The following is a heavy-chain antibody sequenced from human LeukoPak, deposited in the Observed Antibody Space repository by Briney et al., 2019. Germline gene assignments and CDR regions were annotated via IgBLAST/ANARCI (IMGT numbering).Heavy chain of an antibody. CDR3: AKHIAGFLGYYYSLDV. CDR2: ISWNSGTI. D-gene: IGHD3-10*01. V-gene: IGHV3-9*01. CDR1: GFTFDDYA. Sequence: QPGRSLRLSCTVSGFTFDDYAMHWARQAPGKGLEWVSGISWNSGTIEYAASVKGRFTISRDNAKNSLYLQMNSLRAEDAALYYCAKHIAGFLGYYYSLDVWGQGTTVTVSS. J-gene: IGHJ6*02.